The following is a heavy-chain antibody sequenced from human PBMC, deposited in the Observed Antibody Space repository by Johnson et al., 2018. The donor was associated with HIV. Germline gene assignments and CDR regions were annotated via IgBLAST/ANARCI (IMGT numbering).Heavy chain of an antibody. CDR3: AATYYYDSSGSRYPFDI. J-gene: IGHJ3*02. D-gene: IGHD3-22*01. CDR2: IRYDGSNK. V-gene: IGHV3-30*02. Sequence: QVPSVESGGGVVQPGGSLRLSCAASGFTFSSYGMHWVRQAPGKGLAWVAFIRYDGSNKYYADSVKGRFTISRDNSKNTLYLQMNSLRAEDTAVYYCAATYYYDSSGSRYPFDIWGQGTMVIVSS. CDR1: GFTFSSYG.